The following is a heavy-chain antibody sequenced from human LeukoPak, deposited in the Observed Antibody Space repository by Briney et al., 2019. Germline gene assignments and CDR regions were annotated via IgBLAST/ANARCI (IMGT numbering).Heavy chain of an antibody. Sequence: PSDTLSLTCTVSGDSITGSSYYWGWLRQPPGKGLEWIGSMFYSGSTYSNPSLKSRVTISVDTSKNQFSLKQSSVTAADTAVYYCARHYYDSTGYYYFDYWGQGTLVTVSS. D-gene: IGHD3-22*01. CDR1: GDSITGSSYY. V-gene: IGHV4-39*01. J-gene: IGHJ4*02. CDR2: MFYSGST. CDR3: ARHYYDSTGYYYFDY.